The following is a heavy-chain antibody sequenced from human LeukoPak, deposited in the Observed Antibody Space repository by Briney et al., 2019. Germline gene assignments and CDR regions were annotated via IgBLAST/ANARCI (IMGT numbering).Heavy chain of an antibody. V-gene: IGHV4-30-2*01. D-gene: IGHD1-14*01. CDR3: ARRYNWFDP. Sequence: PSETPSLTCTVSGGSISSGGYYWSWIRQPPGKGLEWIGYIYHSGSTYYNPSLKSRVTISVDRSKNQFSLKLSSVTAADTAVYYCARRYNWFDPWGQGTLVTVSS. CDR2: IYHSGST. CDR1: GGSISSGGYY. J-gene: IGHJ5*02.